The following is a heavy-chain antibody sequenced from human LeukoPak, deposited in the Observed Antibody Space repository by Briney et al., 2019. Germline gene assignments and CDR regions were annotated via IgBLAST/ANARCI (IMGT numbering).Heavy chain of an antibody. D-gene: IGHD3-10*01. J-gene: IGHJ5*02. CDR3: ARFQWFGELLGGWFDP. CDR2: IYTSGST. CDR1: GGSISSYY. V-gene: IGHV4-4*07. Sequence: KPSETLSLTCTVSGGSISSYYWSWIRQPAGKGLEWIGRIYTSGSTNYNPSLKSRVTMSVDTSKNQFSLKLSSVTAADTAVYYCARFQWFGELLGGWFDPWGQGTLVTVSS.